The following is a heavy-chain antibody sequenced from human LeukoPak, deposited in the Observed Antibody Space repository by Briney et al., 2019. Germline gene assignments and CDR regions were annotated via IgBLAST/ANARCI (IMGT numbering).Heavy chain of an antibody. D-gene: IGHD6-19*01. Sequence: ASVKVSCQASGYTFTGYYMHWVRQAPGQGLEWMGWINPNSGGTNYAQKFQGRVTMTRDTSISTAYMELSRLRSDDTAVYYCARESIAVADKRLGMDVWGQGTTVTVSS. CDR2: INPNSGGT. CDR1: GYTFTGYY. V-gene: IGHV1-2*02. J-gene: IGHJ6*02. CDR3: ARESIAVADKRLGMDV.